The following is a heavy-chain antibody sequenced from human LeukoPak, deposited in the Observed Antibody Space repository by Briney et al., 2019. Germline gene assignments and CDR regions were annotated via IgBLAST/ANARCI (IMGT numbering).Heavy chain of an antibody. V-gene: IGHV4-34*01. CDR1: GGSFSGYY. D-gene: IGHD3-22*01. CDR2: INHSGST. CDR3: ARRYPAYYYDSSGYYDY. J-gene: IGHJ4*02. Sequence: PSETLSLTCAVYGGSFSGYYWSWIRQPPGKGLEWSGKINHSGSTNYNPSLKSRVTISVDTSKNQFSLKLSSVTAADTAVYYCARRYPAYYYDSSGYYDYWGQGTLVTVSS.